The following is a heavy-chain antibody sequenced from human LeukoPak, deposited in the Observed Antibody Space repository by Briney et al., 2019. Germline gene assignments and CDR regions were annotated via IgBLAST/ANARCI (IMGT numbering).Heavy chain of an antibody. D-gene: IGHD5-12*01. V-gene: IGHV1-18*01. CDR2: ISAYNGNT. Sequence: GASVKVSCKASGYNFSSNGISWERQAPGQGLEWMGWISAYNGNTIYAQKLQGRVTMPTDTSTSTAYMELRSLRSDDTAVYYCARGWLRSNYWGQGTLVTVSS. J-gene: IGHJ4*02. CDR1: GYNFSSNG. CDR3: ARGWLRSNY.